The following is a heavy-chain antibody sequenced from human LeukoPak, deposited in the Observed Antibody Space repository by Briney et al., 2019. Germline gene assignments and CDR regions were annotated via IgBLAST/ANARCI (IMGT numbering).Heavy chain of an antibody. J-gene: IGHJ4*02. D-gene: IGHD3-3*01. V-gene: IGHV3-23*01. CDR3: AKDNTIFGVVIIPHFDY. CDR1: GFTFSSYA. CDR2: ISGSGGST. Sequence: PGGSLRLSCAASGFTFSSYAMSWVRQAPGKGLEWVSAISGSGGSTYYADSVKGRFTISRDNSKNTLYLQMNSLRAEDTAVYYCAKDNTIFGVVIIPHFDYWGQGTLVTVSS.